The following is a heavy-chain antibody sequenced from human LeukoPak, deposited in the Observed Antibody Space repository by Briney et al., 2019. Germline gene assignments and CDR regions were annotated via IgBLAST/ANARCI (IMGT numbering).Heavy chain of an antibody. V-gene: IGHV4-39*07. Sequence: SETLSLTCTVSGGSISSSSHYWGWIRQPPGKGLQWIGSMYYSGSTYYNPSLKSRVTISLDTSKNQFSLKLSSVTAADTAVYYCARSAYDYVWGSYRSYSLYYFDYWGQGTLATVSS. D-gene: IGHD3-16*02. CDR2: MYYSGST. J-gene: IGHJ4*02. CDR3: ARSAYDYVWGSYRSYSLYYFDY. CDR1: GGSISSSSHY.